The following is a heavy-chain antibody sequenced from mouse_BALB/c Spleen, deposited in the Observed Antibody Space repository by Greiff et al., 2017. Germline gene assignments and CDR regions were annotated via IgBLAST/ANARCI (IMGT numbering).Heavy chain of an antibody. V-gene: IGHV14-3*02. D-gene: IGHD2-3*01. CDR3: VFYDGYYDFDY. CDR1: GFNIKDTY. CDR2: IDPANGNT. J-gene: IGHJ2*01. Sequence: EVQLKESGAELVKPGASVKLSCTASGFNIKDTYMHWVKQRPEQGLEWIGRIDPANGNTKYDPKFQGKATITADTSSNTAYLQLSSLTSEDTAVYYCVFYDGYYDFDYWGQGTTLTVSS.